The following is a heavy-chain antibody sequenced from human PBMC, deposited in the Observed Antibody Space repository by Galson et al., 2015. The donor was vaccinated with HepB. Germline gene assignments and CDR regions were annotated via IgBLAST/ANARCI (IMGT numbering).Heavy chain of an antibody. CDR2: MNPNSGNT. J-gene: IGHJ4*02. D-gene: IGHD3-9*01. CDR1: GYTFTSYD. CDR3: ARMRKDYDILTGYSYYFDY. V-gene: IGHV1-8*01. Sequence: SVKVSCKASGYTFTSYDVNWVRQATGQGLEWMGWMNPNSGNTGYAQKFQGRVTMTRNTSISTAYMELSSLRSEDTAVYYCARMRKDYDILTGYSYYFDYWGQGTLVTVSS.